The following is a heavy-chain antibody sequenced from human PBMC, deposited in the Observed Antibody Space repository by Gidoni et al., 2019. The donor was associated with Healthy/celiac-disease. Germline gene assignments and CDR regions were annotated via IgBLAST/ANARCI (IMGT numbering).Heavy chain of an antibody. CDR2: IYTSGST. V-gene: IGHV4-61*02. Sequence: LSLTCTVSGGSISSGSYYWSWIRQPAGKGLEWIGRIYTSGSTNYNPSLKSRVTISVDTSKNQFSLKLSSVTAADTAVYYCARETDFWSGHHFDYWGQGTLVTVSS. CDR1: GGSISSGSYY. CDR3: ARETDFWSGHHFDY. J-gene: IGHJ4*02. D-gene: IGHD3-3*01.